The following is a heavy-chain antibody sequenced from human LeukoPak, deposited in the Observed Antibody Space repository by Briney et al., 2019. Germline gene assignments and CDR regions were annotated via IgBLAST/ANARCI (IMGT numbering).Heavy chain of an antibody. V-gene: IGHV4-34*01. CDR2: INHSGST. Sequence: SETLSLTCAVYGGSFSGYYWSWIRQPPGKGLEWIGEINHSGSTNYNPSLKSRVTISVDTSKNQFSLKLSSVTAADTAVYYCARASFRYCSSTSCPYYYGMDVWGQGTTVTVSS. J-gene: IGHJ6*02. CDR1: GGSFSGYY. D-gene: IGHD2-2*01. CDR3: ARASFRYCSSTSCPYYYGMDV.